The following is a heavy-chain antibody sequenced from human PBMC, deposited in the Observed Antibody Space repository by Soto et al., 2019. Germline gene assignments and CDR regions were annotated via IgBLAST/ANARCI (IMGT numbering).Heavy chain of an antibody. Sequence: EVQLLESGGGLVQPGGSLRLSCAASGFTFSSYAMSWVRQAPGKGLEWVSAISGSGGSTYYADSVKGRFTISRDNSKNTLYLQMNILRAEDTAVYYCAKDFAQTGTTAHFDYWGQGTLVTVSS. D-gene: IGHD1-1*01. CDR1: GFTFSSYA. CDR2: ISGSGGST. V-gene: IGHV3-23*01. CDR3: AKDFAQTGTTAHFDY. J-gene: IGHJ4*02.